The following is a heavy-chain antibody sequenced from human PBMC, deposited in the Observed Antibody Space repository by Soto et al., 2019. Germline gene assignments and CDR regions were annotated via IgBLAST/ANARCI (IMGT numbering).Heavy chain of an antibody. V-gene: IGHV3-73*02. D-gene: IGHD3-16*01. Sequence: EVRLVESGGGLVQPGGSLKLSCAASGFTFSGSAMHWVRQASGKGLEWVGRIRSKANSYATAYAASVKGRFTISRDDSKNTAYLQMNSLKTEDTAVYYCTRNGSDYVWGTTASNDAFDIWGQGTMVTVSS. CDR1: GFTFSGSA. J-gene: IGHJ3*02. CDR2: IRSKANSYAT. CDR3: TRNGSDYVWGTTASNDAFDI.